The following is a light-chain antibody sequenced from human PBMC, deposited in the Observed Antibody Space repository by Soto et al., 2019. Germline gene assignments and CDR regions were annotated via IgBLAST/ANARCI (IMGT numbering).Light chain of an antibody. CDR1: QSVSSN. CDR2: GAF. J-gene: IGKJ1*01. Sequence: EIVMTQSPVTLSVSPGERATLSCRASQSVSSNLAWYQQKPRQAPSLLIYGAFTRATGIPDRFSGSGSGTDFTLTISRLEPEDFAVYYCQQYGSSGTVGQGTKVDIK. CDR3: QQYGSSGT. V-gene: IGKV3-20*01.